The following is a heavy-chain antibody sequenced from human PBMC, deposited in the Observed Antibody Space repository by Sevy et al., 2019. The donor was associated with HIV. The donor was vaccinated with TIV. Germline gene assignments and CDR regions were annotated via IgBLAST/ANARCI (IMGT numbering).Heavy chain of an antibody. D-gene: IGHD5-12*01. V-gene: IGHV3-74*01. CDR3: ARDRRVGGCEPFDY. Sequence: GGSLRLSCADSGFTFSRYWMHWVRQAPGKGLVWVSRINSDGSSTSYADSVKGRFTISRDNAKNTLYLQMNSLRAEDTAVYFCARDRRVGGCEPFDYWGQGTLVTVSS. CDR2: INSDGSST. J-gene: IGHJ4*02. CDR1: GFTFSRYW.